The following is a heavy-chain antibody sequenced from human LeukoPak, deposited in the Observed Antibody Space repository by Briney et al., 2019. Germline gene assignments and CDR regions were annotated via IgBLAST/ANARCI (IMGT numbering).Heavy chain of an antibody. Sequence: SETLSLACTVSGGSVSDYYWSWIRQSPGKGLEWIGYIYYTGTSYNPSLKSRVTISADTSKNQFSLNLSSVTAADTAVYYCAIRKLGNDYWGQGTLVTVSS. V-gene: IGHV4-59*02. CDR2: IYYTGT. J-gene: IGHJ4*02. D-gene: IGHD7-27*01. CDR1: GGSVSDYY. CDR3: AIRKLGNDY.